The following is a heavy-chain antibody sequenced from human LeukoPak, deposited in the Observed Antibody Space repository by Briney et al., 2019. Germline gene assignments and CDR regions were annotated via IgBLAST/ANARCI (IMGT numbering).Heavy chain of an antibody. Sequence: GGSLRLSCSASGFTFSSYAMHWVRQAPGKGLEYVSAISSNGGSTYYADSVKGRFTTSRDNSKNTLYLQMSSLRAEDTAVYYCVKGLLWFGALFDYWGQGTLVTASS. D-gene: IGHD3-10*01. CDR1: GFTFSSYA. CDR3: VKGLLWFGALFDY. CDR2: ISSNGGST. J-gene: IGHJ4*02. V-gene: IGHV3-64D*06.